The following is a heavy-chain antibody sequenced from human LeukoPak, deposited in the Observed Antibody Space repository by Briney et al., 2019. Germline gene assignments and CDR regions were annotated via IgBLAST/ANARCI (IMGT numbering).Heavy chain of an antibody. V-gene: IGHV1-18*04. J-gene: IGHJ4*02. CDR1: GYTFTSYG. CDR2: ISAYNGNT. CDR3: ARSYSSGWYADY. Sequence: AASVKVYGKASGYTFTSYGISWVRQAPGQGLEWMGWISAYNGNTNYAQKLQGRVTMTTDTSTSTAYMELRSLRSDDTAVYYCARSYSSGWYADYWGQGALVTVSS. D-gene: IGHD6-19*01.